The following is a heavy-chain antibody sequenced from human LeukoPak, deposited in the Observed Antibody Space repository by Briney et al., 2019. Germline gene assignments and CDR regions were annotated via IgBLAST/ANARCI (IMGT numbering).Heavy chain of an antibody. CDR1: GGSISRGAYY. Sequence: SETLSLTCTVSGGSISRGAYYWSWIRQHPGKGLEYIGNIYYSGSTYYNPSLKSRVTISVDTSENQFSLRLSSVTAADTAVYYCARDFPYGSGSYRWFDFWGPGILVIVSS. J-gene: IGHJ4*02. CDR3: ARDFPYGSGSYRWFDF. D-gene: IGHD3-10*01. CDR2: IYYSGST. V-gene: IGHV4-31*03.